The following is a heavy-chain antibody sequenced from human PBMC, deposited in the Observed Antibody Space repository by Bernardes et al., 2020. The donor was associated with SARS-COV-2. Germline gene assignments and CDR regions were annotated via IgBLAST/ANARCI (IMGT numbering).Heavy chain of an antibody. J-gene: IGHJ4*02. D-gene: IGHD4-17*01. V-gene: IGHV3-23*01. CDR2: ISGSGGST. Sequence: GAVRRSCAASGFTFSSYAMSWVRQAPGKGLEWVSAISGSGGSTYYADSVKGRFTISRDNSKNTLYLQMNSLRAEDTAVYYCAKEMSYGDLYYFDYWGQGTLVTVSS. CDR3: AKEMSYGDLYYFDY. CDR1: GFTFSSYA.